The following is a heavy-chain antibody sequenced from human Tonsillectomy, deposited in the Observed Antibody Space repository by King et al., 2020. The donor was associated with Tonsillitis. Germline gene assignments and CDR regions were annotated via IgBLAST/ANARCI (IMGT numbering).Heavy chain of an antibody. CDR2: ISASGSK. Sequence: VQLVESGGGLGKPGGSLRLSCAASGFTFRTYSMNWVRQTPGQGLEWGSSISASGSKYYADSVKGRFTISRDNAKNSLYLQMDSLGADDTAIYYCGRDKGAAFYDTGRGSFDLWGQGTTVTVSS. CDR3: GRDKGAAFYDTGRGSFDL. J-gene: IGHJ3*01. D-gene: IGHD2/OR15-2a*01. V-gene: IGHV3-21*01. CDR1: GFTFRTYS.